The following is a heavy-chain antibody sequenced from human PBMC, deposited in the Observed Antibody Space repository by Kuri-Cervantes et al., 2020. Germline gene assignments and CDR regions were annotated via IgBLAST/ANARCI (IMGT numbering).Heavy chain of an antibody. J-gene: IGHJ6*02. D-gene: IGHD2-15*01. V-gene: IGHV3-NL1*01. CDR1: GFTFSSYG. Sequence: GESLKISCAASGFTFSSYGMHWVRQAPGKGLEWVSVIYSGGSTYYADSVKGRFAISRDNSKNTLYLQMNSLRAEDTAVYYCAKDKVPGTRYYGTDVWGQGTTVTVSS. CDR3: AKDKVPGTRYYGTDV. CDR2: IYSGGST.